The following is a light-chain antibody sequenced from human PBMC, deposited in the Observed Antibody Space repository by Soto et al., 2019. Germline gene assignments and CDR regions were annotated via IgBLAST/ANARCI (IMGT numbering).Light chain of an antibody. J-gene: IGLJ1*01. CDR1: GSDIGANNL. Sequence: CAGGGSDIGANNLVSWYQQHPGTVPRLLIFEVTKRPTGISSRFSGSKSGNTASLTISGLQAEDEANYYCNSYTTLSNRVFGTGTKVTVL. CDR3: NSYTTLSNRV. V-gene: IGLV2-14*02. CDR2: EVT.